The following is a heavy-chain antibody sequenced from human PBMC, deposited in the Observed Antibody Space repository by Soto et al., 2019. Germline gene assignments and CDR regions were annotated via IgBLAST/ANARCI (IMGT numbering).Heavy chain of an antibody. D-gene: IGHD6-19*01. J-gene: IGHJ4*02. CDR2: IYYTGNT. V-gene: IGHV4-39*01. Sequence: WVRRAPGKGLEWIGSIYYTGNTYYTPSLQSRVAISVDTSKNQFSLKLNSVTAADTAVYYCARRTVNIRTFYSGLKTHCFDYWGQGALVTVSS. CDR3: ARRTVNIRTFYSGLKTHCFDY.